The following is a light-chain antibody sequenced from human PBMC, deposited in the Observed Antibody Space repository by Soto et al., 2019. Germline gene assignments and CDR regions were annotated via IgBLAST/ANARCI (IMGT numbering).Light chain of an antibody. Sequence: AFTPSPGTPSLSPGGRVTLTPRARQSVTGNYLAWYQQKPGQAPRLLIYGASYRATGIPDRFSGSGSGTDFSLTISRLEPEDFAVYCCQQYGSTPPTFGQGTKVDIK. CDR3: QQYGSTPPT. CDR1: QSVTGNY. V-gene: IGKV3-20*01. J-gene: IGKJ1*01. CDR2: GAS.